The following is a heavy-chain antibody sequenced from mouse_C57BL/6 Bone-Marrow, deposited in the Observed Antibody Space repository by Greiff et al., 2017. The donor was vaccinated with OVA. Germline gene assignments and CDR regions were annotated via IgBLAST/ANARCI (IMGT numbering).Heavy chain of an antibody. CDR2: IDPETGGT. J-gene: IGHJ3*01. D-gene: IGHD4-1*01. CDR3: TRWAWEGGFAY. Sequence: VKLTEPGDDLVRPGASVTLSCKASGYTFTDYEMHWVKQTPVHGLEWIGAIDPETGGTAYNQKFKGKAILTADKSSSTAYMELRSLTSEDSAVYYCTRWAWEGGFAYWGQGTLVTVSA. CDR1: GYTFTDYE. V-gene: IGHV1-15*01.